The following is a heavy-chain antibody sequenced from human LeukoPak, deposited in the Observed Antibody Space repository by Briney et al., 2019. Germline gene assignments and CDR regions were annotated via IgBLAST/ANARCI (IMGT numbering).Heavy chain of an antibody. CDR1: GGSISSYY. D-gene: IGHD1-26*01. J-gene: IGHJ4*02. V-gene: IGHV4-4*09. Sequence: SETLSLTCTVSGGSISSYYWSWIRQPPGKGLEWIGYIYTSGSTNYNPSLKSRVTISVDTSKNQFSLKLSSVTAADTAVYYCASLTGSYGREVFDYWGQGTLVTVSS. CDR3: ASLTGSYGREVFDY. CDR2: IYTSGST.